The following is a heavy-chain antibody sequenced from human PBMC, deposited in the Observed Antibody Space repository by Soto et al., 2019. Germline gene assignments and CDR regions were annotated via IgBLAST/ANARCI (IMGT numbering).Heavy chain of an antibody. V-gene: IGHV4-31*03. CDR1: GGSISSGGYY. CDR2: IYYSGST. D-gene: IGHD2-2*01. J-gene: IGHJ4*02. CDR3: ARDCSSTSCPEVLY. Sequence: QVQLQESGPGLVKPSQTLSLTCTVSGGSISSGGYYWSWIRQHPGKGLEWIGYIYYSGSTYYNPSRKSRVTLSVDTSKNQFSLKLSSVTAADTAVYYCARDCSSTSCPEVLYWGQGTLVTVSS.